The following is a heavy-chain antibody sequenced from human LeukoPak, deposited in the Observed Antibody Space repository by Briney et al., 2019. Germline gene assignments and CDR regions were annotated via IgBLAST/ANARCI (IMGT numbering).Heavy chain of an antibody. D-gene: IGHD5-12*01. V-gene: IGHV4-34*01. J-gene: IGHJ4*02. Sequence: SETLSLTCAVYGGSFSGYYWSWIRQPPGKGLEWIGEINHSGSTNYNPSLKSRVTVSVDTSKNQFSLKLSSVTAADTAVYYCARDGLVATSHYWGQGTLVTVSS. CDR3: ARDGLVATSHY. CDR2: INHSGST. CDR1: GGSFSGYY.